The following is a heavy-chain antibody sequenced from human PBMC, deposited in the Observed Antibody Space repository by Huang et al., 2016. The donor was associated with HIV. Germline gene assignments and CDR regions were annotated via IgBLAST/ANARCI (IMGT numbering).Heavy chain of an antibody. D-gene: IGHD6-19*01. J-gene: IGHJ5*02. V-gene: IGHV4-59*02. CDR1: GDSVSSHY. CDR2: VYERGTT. CDR3: VRDQGRLAVGGIDNWFDP. Sequence: QVRLQESGPGLVKPSETLSLSCTVSGDSVSSHYWGWIRHPPGKGLGWIGTVYERGTTKYNPRLKSRITRSVDTSKNGFSLNITSVSAADTAMYFCVRDQGRLAVGGIDNWFDPWGQGALVTVSS.